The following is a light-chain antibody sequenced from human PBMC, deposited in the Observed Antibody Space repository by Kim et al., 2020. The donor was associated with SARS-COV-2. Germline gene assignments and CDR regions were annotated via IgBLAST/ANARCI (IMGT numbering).Light chain of an antibody. Sequence: GESITISCTGTSSDVGGYTYVSWYQQHPGQAPKLMIYDVSNRPAGISNRFSGSKSGYTASLTISRLQADDEAAYYCSSYKTGNSWVFGGGTQLTVL. CDR3: SSYKTGNSWV. J-gene: IGLJ3*02. CDR2: DVS. V-gene: IGLV2-14*03. CDR1: SSDVGGYTY.